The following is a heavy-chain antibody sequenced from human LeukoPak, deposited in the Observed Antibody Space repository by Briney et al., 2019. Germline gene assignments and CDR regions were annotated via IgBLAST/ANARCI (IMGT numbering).Heavy chain of an antibody. J-gene: IGHJ4*02. CDR2: IDCTGST. Sequence: PSETLSLTCTVSGGSISSGGYYWSWIRQPPGKGLEWIGYIDCTGSTNYYPSLKSRVTISLDTSKNQFSLKLTSVTAADTAVYYCAKGVRTQLQLEEWGQGTLVTVSS. D-gene: IGHD1-1*01. V-gene: IGHV4-61*08. CDR1: GGSISSGGYY. CDR3: AKGVRTQLQLEE.